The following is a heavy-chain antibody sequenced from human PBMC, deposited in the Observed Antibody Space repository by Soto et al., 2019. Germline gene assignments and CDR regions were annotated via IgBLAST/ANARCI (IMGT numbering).Heavy chain of an antibody. D-gene: IGHD5-18*01. Sequence: EVQLVESGGGLVQPGGSLKLSCAASGFTFSGSAMHWVRQASGKGLEWVGRIRSKANGYATAYVASVKGRFTISRDDSKNTAYLQMNSLKTEDTAVYYCTSQGYSYGFVYWGQGTLVTVSS. V-gene: IGHV3-73*02. CDR3: TSQGYSYGFVY. CDR2: IRSKANGYAT. CDR1: GFTFSGSA. J-gene: IGHJ4*02.